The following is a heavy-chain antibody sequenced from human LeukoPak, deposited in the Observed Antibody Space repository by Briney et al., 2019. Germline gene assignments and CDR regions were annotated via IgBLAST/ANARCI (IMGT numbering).Heavy chain of an antibody. J-gene: IGHJ4*02. V-gene: IGHV3-23*01. CDR1: GFTFNSYA. Sequence: PGGSLRLSCAASGFTFNSYAMSWVRQAPGKGLEWGSSITGSGGSTFYAASVKGRFTISRDNSKNTLYLQMNSLRAEDTAVYYCAKLGISDGIDYWGQGTLVTVSS. CDR2: ITGSGGST. CDR3: AKLGISDGIDY. D-gene: IGHD1-14*01.